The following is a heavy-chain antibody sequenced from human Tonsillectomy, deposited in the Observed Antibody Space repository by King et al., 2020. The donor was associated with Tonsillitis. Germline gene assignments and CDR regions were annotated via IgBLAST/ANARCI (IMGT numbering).Heavy chain of an antibody. CDR1: GFTFSNSW. Sequence: VQLVESGGGLVKPGGSLRLSCAASGFTFSNSWMSWSRQAPGKGLEWVCRIKSKTDCGTTDYAAPVKGRFTISRVDSKNTLYLQMNSLKTEDTAVYYCTTESPYDFWSGYFDYWGQGTLVTVSS. CDR3: TTESPYDFWSGYFDY. CDR2: IKSKTDCGTT. J-gene: IGHJ4*02. D-gene: IGHD3-3*01. V-gene: IGHV3-15*01.